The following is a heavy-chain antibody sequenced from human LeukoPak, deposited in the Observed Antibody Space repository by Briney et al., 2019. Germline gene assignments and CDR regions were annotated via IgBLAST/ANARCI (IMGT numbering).Heavy chain of an antibody. CDR2: ISGSGGST. J-gene: IGHJ3*02. CDR3: AKDRGIAVAGADAFDI. Sequence: GGSLRLSCAVSGFTFSSYSMNWVHQAPGKGLEWVSAISGSGGSTYYADSVKGRFTISRDNSKNTLYLQMNSLRAEDTAVYYCAKDRGIAVAGADAFDIWGQGTMVTVSS. D-gene: IGHD6-19*01. V-gene: IGHV3-23*01. CDR1: GFTFSSYS.